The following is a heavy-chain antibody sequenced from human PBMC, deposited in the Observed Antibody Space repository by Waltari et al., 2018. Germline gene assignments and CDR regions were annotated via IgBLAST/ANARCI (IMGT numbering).Heavy chain of an antibody. Sequence: EVQLLESGGGLVQPGGSLRLPCAASGVTFSAYGLSWVRLAPGKGLQWVSAITGGGGSTYSTDSVKGRFSIFRDNSKNTVYLQMRSLRAEDTAIYYCAKSSGRLTYYFDSWGRGTLVTVSS. D-gene: IGHD6-19*01. CDR3: AKSSGRLTYYFDS. CDR1: GVTFSAYG. CDR2: ITGGGGST. J-gene: IGHJ4*02. V-gene: IGHV3-23*01.